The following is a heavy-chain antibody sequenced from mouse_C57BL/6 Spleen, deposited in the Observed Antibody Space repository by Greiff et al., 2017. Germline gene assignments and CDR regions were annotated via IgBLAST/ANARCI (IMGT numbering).Heavy chain of an antibody. CDR1: GYTFTSYW. J-gene: IGHJ1*03. CDR3: AREGLYGSSPHWYFDV. V-gene: IGHV1-69*01. CDR2: IDPSDSYT. D-gene: IGHD1-1*01. Sequence: QVQLQQPGAELVMPGASVKLSCKASGYTFTSYWMHWVKQRPGQGLEWIGEIDPSDSYTNYNQKFKGKSTLTVDKSSSTAYMQLSSLTSEDSAVYYCAREGLYGSSPHWYFDVWGTGTTVTVSS.